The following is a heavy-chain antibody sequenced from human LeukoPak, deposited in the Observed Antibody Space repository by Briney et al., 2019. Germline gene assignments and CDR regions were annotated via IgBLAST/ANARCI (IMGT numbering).Heavy chain of an antibody. D-gene: IGHD5-18*01. J-gene: IGHJ4*02. V-gene: IGHV3-30*04. CDR1: GFTFSSYA. Sequence: PGGSLRLSCAASGFTFSSYAMHWVRQAPGKGLEWVAVISYDGSNKYYADSVKGRFTISRDNSKNTLYLQMNSLRAEDTAVYYCARETGYAYGRAPLDYWGQGTLVTVSS. CDR2: ISYDGSNK. CDR3: ARETGYAYGRAPLDY.